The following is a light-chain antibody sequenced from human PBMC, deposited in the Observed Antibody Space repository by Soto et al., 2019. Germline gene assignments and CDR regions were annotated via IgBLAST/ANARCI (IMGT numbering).Light chain of an antibody. CDR2: AAS. Sequence: DIQMTQSPSSLSASVGDSVTITCQASQDISNYLNWHQQKPGKAPKLLIYAASSLQSGVPSRFSGSGSGTDFTLTISSLQPEDFATYYCQQYNSSPWTFGQGTKVDIK. CDR1: QDISNY. V-gene: IGKV1-16*01. J-gene: IGKJ1*01. CDR3: QQYNSSPWT.